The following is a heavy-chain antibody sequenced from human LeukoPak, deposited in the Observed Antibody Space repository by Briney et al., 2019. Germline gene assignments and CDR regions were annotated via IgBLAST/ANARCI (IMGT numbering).Heavy chain of an antibody. CDR3: ARGPETFDY. CDR2: IYYSGST. D-gene: IGHD2-2*01. V-gene: IGHV4-39*01. Sequence: SETLSLTCTVSGGSISSSSYYWGWLRQPPGKGLEWIGSIYYSGSTYYNPSLKSRVTISVDTSKNQFSLKLSSVTAADTAVYYCARGPETFDYWGQGTLVTVSS. J-gene: IGHJ4*02. CDR1: GGSISSSSYY.